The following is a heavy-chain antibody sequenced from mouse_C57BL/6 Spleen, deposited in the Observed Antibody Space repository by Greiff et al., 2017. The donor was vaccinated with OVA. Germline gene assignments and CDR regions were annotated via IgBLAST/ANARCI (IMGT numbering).Heavy chain of an antibody. J-gene: IGHJ3*01. CDR1: GYTFTDYN. V-gene: IGHV1-22*01. Sequence: VQLQQSGPELVKPGASVKMSCKASGYTFTDYNMHWVKQSHGKSLEWIGYINPNNGGTSYNQKFKGKATLTVNKSSSTAYMELRSLTSEDSAVYYCARDLIYSNFGAYWGQGTLVTVSA. D-gene: IGHD2-5*01. CDR3: ARDLIYSNFGAY. CDR2: INPNNGGT.